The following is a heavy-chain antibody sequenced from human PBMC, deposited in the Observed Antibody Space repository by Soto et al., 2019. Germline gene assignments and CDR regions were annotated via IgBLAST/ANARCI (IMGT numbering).Heavy chain of an antibody. D-gene: IGHD3-22*01. J-gene: IGHJ4*02. Sequence: SETLSLTCSVSGGSITGGTYYWGWLRQHPGKGLEWIGYIYYTGTTYYNPSLKSRVTISAATSKNQFSLRLNSVTAADTAVYYCARGDGYYFDYWGQGTLVTVS. V-gene: IGHV4-31*03. CDR2: IYYTGTT. CDR3: ARGDGYYFDY. CDR1: GGSITGGTYY.